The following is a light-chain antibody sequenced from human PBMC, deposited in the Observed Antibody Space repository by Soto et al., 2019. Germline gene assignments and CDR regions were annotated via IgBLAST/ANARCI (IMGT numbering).Light chain of an antibody. CDR1: QSISNW. Sequence: DIQMTQSPSTLSASVGDRITITCRASQSISNWLAWYQQKPGKAPKLLIYDASSLESGVPSRFSGSGSGTEFTLTISSLQPDDFATYWCQQYNTLPMFGPGTKVDI. CDR3: QQYNTLPM. CDR2: DAS. V-gene: IGKV1-5*01. J-gene: IGKJ1*01.